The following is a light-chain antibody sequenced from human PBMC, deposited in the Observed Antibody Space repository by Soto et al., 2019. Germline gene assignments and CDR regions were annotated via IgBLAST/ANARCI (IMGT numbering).Light chain of an antibody. CDR2: DVN. CDR1: SSDVGAYNY. J-gene: IGLJ2*01. Sequence: QSALTQPASVSGSPGQSITISCTGTSSDVGAYNYVSWYQQHPGKAPKLMIYDVNNRPSGVSNRFSGSKSGNTASLTISGLQAEDEADYYCSSYTNSSTRVVFGGGTKVTVL. V-gene: IGLV2-14*01. CDR3: SSYTNSSTRVV.